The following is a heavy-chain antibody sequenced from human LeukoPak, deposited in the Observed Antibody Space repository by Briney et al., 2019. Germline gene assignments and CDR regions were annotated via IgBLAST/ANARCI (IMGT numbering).Heavy chain of an antibody. Sequence: PGGSLRLSCAASGFTFSSYAMSWVRQAPGKGLEWVSSISSSSSYIYYADSVKGRFTISRDNAKNSLYLQMNSLRAEDTAVYYCARVNYREQLPDYWGQGTLVTVSS. CDR1: GFTFSSYA. CDR2: ISSSSSYI. CDR3: ARVNYREQLPDY. D-gene: IGHD6-13*01. J-gene: IGHJ4*02. V-gene: IGHV3-21*01.